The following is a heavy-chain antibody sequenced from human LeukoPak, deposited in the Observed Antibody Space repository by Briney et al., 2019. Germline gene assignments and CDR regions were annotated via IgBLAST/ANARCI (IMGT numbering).Heavy chain of an antibody. V-gene: IGHV4-59*01. CDR3: ARGTRGSYFDY. J-gene: IGHJ4*02. CDR1: GGSISSYY. CDR2: IYYSGST. Sequence: SETLSLTCTVSGGSISSYYWSRIRQPPGKGLEWIGYIYYSGSTNYNPSLKSRVTISVDTSKNQFSLKLSSVTAADTAVYYCARGTRGSYFDYWGQGTLVTVSS. D-gene: IGHD3-10*01.